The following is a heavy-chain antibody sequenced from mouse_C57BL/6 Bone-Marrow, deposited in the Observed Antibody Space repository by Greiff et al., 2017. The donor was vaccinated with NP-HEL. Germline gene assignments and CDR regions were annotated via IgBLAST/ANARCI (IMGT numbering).Heavy chain of an antibody. CDR1: GFPITSGYY. Sequence: VQLQESGPGLVKPSQSLFLTCSITGFPITSGYYWIWIRQSPGKPLEWMGYITHSGETFYNPSLQSPISITRETSKNQFFLQLNSVTTEDTAMYYCAGDRSHYYGSSGEYYFDYWGQGTTLTVSS. J-gene: IGHJ2*01. CDR3: AGDRSHYYGSSGEYYFDY. D-gene: IGHD1-1*01. V-gene: IGHV12-3*01. CDR2: ITHSGET.